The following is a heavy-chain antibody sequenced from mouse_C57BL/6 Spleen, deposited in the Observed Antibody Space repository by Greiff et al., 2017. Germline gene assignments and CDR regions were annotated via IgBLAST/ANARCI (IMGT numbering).Heavy chain of an antibody. V-gene: IGHV1-82*01. Sequence: VPLQQSGPELVQPGASVTISCKASGYAFSSSWMNWVKLRPGTGLAVIGRLYPGDGDTNYNGMFKGKATLTADKSSSTAYMQLSSLTSEDSAVYFCAREGFAYWGQGTLVTVSA. CDR3: AREGFAY. CDR1: GYAFSSSW. J-gene: IGHJ3*01. CDR2: LYPGDGDT.